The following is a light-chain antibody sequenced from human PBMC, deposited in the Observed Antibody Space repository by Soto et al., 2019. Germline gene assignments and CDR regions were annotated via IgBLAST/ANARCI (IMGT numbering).Light chain of an antibody. CDR3: QSYDSSLSGSGV. CDR2: GNS. V-gene: IGLV2-11*01. CDR1: NSDVGAYNY. Sequence: QSALTQPRSVSGSPGQSVTISCTGTNSDVGAYNYVSWYQHHPGKAPKLLIYGNSNRPSGVPDRFSGSKSGTSASLAITGLQAEDEADYYCQSYDSSLSGSGVFGGGTKLTV. J-gene: IGLJ3*02.